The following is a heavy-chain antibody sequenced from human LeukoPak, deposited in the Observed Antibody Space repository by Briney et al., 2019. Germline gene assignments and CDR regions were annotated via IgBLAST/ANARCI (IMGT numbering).Heavy chain of an antibody. V-gene: IGHV1-2*06. D-gene: IGHD6-13*01. J-gene: IGHJ4*02. Sequence: GASVKVSCKASGYTFTGYYMHWVRQAPGQGLEGMGRINPNSGGTNYAQKFQGRVTMTRDTSISTAYMELSRLRSDDTAVYYCARDSKQQLVGGDYWGQGTLVTVSS. CDR2: INPNSGGT. CDR3: ARDSKQQLVGGDY. CDR1: GYTFTGYY.